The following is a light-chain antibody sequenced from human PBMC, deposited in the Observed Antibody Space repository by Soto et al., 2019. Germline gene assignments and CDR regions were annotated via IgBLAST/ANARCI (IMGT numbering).Light chain of an antibody. J-gene: IGKJ4*01. CDR2: DAS. Sequence: DIQMSQSPSSLSAPVGDRVTITCQASQDISNYLNWYQHKPGKPPKLLIYDASNLETGVPSRFSGSKSGTAFTFTITSLQPEDIATYYCQQYDNLPFSFGGGTKVDIK. CDR1: QDISNY. V-gene: IGKV1-33*01. CDR3: QQYDNLPFS.